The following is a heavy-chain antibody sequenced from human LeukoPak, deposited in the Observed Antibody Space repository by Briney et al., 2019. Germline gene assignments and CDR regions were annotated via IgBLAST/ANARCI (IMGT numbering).Heavy chain of an antibody. CDR3: ARKGAVAGTRWFDP. CDR2: IYYSGST. D-gene: IGHD6-19*01. J-gene: IGHJ5*02. CDR1: GGSISSSSYY. Sequence: PSETLSLTCTVSGGSISSSSYYWGWIRQPPGKGLEWIGSIYYSGSTYYNPSFKSRVTISVDTSKNQFSLKLSSVTAADTAVYYCARKGAVAGTRWFDPWGQGTLVTVSS. V-gene: IGHV4-39*01.